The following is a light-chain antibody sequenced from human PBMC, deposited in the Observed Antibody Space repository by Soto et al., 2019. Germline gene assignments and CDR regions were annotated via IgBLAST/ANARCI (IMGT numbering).Light chain of an antibody. Sequence: ETVMTQSPATLSVSPGERATLSCRASQSVRTKLAWYQQKPGQAPRLLIYGASSRATGIPARFSGSGSGTEFTLTISSLQSEDSGVYYCQQRGNWPRTFGQGTKVDIK. CDR2: GAS. CDR3: QQRGNWPRT. V-gene: IGKV3D-15*01. J-gene: IGKJ1*01. CDR1: QSVRTK.